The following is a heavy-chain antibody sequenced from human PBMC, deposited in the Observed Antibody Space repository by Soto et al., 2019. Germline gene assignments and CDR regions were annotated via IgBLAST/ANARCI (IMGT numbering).Heavy chain of an antibody. CDR3: ARTNSSGWPYYYYGMDV. Sequence: ASVKVSCKASGYTFTSYGISWVRQAPGQGLEWMGWISAYNGNTNYAQKLQGRVTMTTDTPTSTAYMELRSLRSDDTAVYYCARTNSSGWPYYYYGMDVWGQGTTVTVSS. CDR2: ISAYNGNT. CDR1: GYTFTSYG. D-gene: IGHD6-19*01. J-gene: IGHJ6*02. V-gene: IGHV1-18*01.